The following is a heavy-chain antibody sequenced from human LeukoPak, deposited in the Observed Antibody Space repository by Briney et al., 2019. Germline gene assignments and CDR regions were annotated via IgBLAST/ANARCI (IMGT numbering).Heavy chain of an antibody. CDR1: GFTFSSYS. CDR3: ARESQWLANLFDY. D-gene: IGHD6-19*01. Sequence: GGSLRLSCAASGFTFSSYSMNWVRQAPGKGLEWVAVISYDGSNKYYADSVKGRFTISRDNSKNTLYLQMNSLRAEDTAVYYCARESQWLANLFDYWGQGTLVTVSS. V-gene: IGHV3-30*03. J-gene: IGHJ4*02. CDR2: ISYDGSNK.